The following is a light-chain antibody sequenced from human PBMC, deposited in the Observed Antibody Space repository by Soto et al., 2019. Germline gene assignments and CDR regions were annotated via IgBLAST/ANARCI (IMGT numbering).Light chain of an antibody. CDR3: QQYDSTPPT. CDR1: QSVNSNY. J-gene: IGKJ1*01. V-gene: IGKV3-20*01. Sequence: EIVLTQSPGTLSLSPGERATLSCRASQSVNSNYLAWYQRKPGQAPRLLIYGASNRATDIPYRFSASRSGTDFSLTITRLEAEDVAVYYCQQYDSTPPTFGQGTKVVVK. CDR2: GAS.